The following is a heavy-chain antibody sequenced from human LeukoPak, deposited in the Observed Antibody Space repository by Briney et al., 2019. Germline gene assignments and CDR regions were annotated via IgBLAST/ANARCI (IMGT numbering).Heavy chain of an antibody. CDR3: AKDRSYGFDY. J-gene: IGHJ4*02. CDR2: ISDSGDST. D-gene: IGHD5-18*01. CDR1: GFTFSSYA. Sequence: GGSLRLSCAVSGFTFSSYAMSWVRQAPGRGLEWVSAISDSGDSTYYADSVKGRFTVSRDNSKNTLYLQMNSLRAEDTAVYYCAKDRSYGFDYWGQGTLVTVSS. V-gene: IGHV3-23*01.